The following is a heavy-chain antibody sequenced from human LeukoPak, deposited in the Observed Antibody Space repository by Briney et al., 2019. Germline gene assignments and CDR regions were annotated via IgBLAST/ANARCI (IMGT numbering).Heavy chain of an antibody. CDR3: VRVYYDSSGPLFDY. Sequence: SVKVSCKASGGTFSSYAISWVRQAPGQGLEWMGGIIPIFGTANYAQKFQGRVTITADESTSTAYMELSSLRSEDTAVYYCVRVYYDSSGPLFDYWGQGTLVTVSS. V-gene: IGHV1-69*13. D-gene: IGHD3-22*01. J-gene: IGHJ4*02. CDR1: GGTFSSYA. CDR2: IIPIFGTA.